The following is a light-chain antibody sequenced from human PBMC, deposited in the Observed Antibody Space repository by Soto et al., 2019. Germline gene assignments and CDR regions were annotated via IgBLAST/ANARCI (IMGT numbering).Light chain of an antibody. Sequence: QSVLTQPASVSGSPGQSITIYCTGTSSDVGGYNYVSWHQQHPGKAPKLMIFEVSYRPSGVSDRFSGSKSGNTASLTISGLQADDEADYYCSSNTRSSLYVFGTGTKLTGL. CDR2: EVS. CDR3: SSNTRSSLYV. V-gene: IGLV2-14*01. CDR1: SSDVGGYNY. J-gene: IGLJ1*01.